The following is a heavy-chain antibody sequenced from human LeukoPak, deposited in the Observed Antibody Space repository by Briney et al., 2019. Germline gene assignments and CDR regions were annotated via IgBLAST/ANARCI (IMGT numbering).Heavy chain of an antibody. V-gene: IGHV3-21*04. J-gene: IGHJ6*02. Sequence: PGGSLRLSCATSGFTFSSDTMNWVRQAPGKGLEWVSSISSSSRYISYADSVKGRFTISRDNAKNSLYLQMNSLRAEDTALYYCAKELGYSGYDFGYYYGMDVWGQGTTVTVSS. D-gene: IGHD5-12*01. CDR1: GFTFSSDT. CDR3: AKELGYSGYDFGYYYGMDV. CDR2: ISSSSRYI.